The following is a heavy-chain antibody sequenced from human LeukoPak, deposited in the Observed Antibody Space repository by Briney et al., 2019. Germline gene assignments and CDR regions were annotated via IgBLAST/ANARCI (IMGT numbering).Heavy chain of an antibody. D-gene: IGHD3-22*01. V-gene: IGHV5-51*01. CDR3: ARGFHTMIVVANAFDI. CDR1: GYSFTSYW. CDR2: IYPGDSDT. Sequence: GESLKISCKGSGYSFTSYWIGWVRQMPGKGLGWMGIIYPGDSDTRYSPSFQGQVTVSADKSISTAYLQWSSLTASDTAMYYCARGFHTMIVVANAFDIWGQGTMVTVSS. J-gene: IGHJ3*02.